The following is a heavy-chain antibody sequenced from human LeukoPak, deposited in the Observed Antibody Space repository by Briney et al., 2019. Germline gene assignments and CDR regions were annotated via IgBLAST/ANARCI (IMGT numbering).Heavy chain of an antibody. J-gene: IGHJ4*02. D-gene: IGHD6-19*01. V-gene: IGHV1-2*02. CDR3: ARTERIAVAGTSDY. Sequence: GASVKVSCKASGYTCTGYYIHWGRQAPGQGLEWMGWINPNSGGTNYAQKFQGRVTMTRDTSISTAYMELSRLRSDDTAVYSCARTERIAVAGTSDYWGQGTLITVSS. CDR2: INPNSGGT. CDR1: GYTCTGYY.